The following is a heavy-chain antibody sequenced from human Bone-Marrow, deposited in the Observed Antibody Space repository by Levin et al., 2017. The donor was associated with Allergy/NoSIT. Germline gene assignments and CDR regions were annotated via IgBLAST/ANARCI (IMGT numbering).Heavy chain of an antibody. CDR3: ATEMTAVIPVFDF. V-gene: IGHV3-23*01. CDR1: GLTFSNYA. D-gene: IGHD2-2*01. Sequence: GGSLRLSCAASGLTFSNYAMSWVRQAPGKGLEWVSAITSRGRTYYTDSVKGRFTVSRDNSKNALYLQMNSLRADDTAVYYCATEMTAVIPVFDFWGQGILVTVSS. CDR2: ITSRGRT. J-gene: IGHJ4*01.